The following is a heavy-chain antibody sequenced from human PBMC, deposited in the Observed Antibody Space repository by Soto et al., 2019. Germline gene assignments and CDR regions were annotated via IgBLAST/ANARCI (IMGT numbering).Heavy chain of an antibody. CDR2: INPNSGGT. D-gene: IGHD1-26*01. V-gene: IGHV1-2*02. CDR1: GYTFTGYY. CDR3: ARGARWSAWGSYWLY. Sequence: ASVKVSCKASGYTFTGYYMHWVRQAPGQGLEWMGWINPNSGGTNYAQKFQGRVTMTRDTSISTAYMELSRLRSDDTAVYYCARGARWSAWGSYWLYSGQGTLVTVYS. J-gene: IGHJ4*02.